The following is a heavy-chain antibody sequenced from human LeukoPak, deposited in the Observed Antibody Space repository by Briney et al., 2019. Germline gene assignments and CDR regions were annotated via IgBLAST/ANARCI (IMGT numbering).Heavy chain of an antibody. D-gene: IGHD2-15*01. Sequence: PPETLSLTCSVSGDSVSRPYWSWIRQPPGRGLEWMGYIQSSGIINYNPSLQGRVTIALDTSKNQISLSLSSVSAADTAIYYCTKNAGRGRSNDFWGQGTLVTVSS. V-gene: IGHV4-59*02. CDR2: IQSSGII. J-gene: IGHJ4*02. CDR1: GDSVSRPY. CDR3: TKNAGRGRSNDF.